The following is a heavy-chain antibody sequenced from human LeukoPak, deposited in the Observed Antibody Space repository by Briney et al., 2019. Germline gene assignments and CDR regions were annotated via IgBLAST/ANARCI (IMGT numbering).Heavy chain of an antibody. Sequence: KPSETLSLTCTVSGGSISSSSYYWGWIRQPPGKGLEWIGSIYYSGSTYYNPSLKSRVTISVDTSKNQFSLKLSSVTAADTAVYYCARLEQLGSGGGVFDYWGQGTLVTVSS. D-gene: IGHD6-6*01. CDR2: IYYSGST. CDR3: ARLEQLGSGGGVFDY. CDR1: GGSISSSSYY. J-gene: IGHJ4*02. V-gene: IGHV4-39*01.